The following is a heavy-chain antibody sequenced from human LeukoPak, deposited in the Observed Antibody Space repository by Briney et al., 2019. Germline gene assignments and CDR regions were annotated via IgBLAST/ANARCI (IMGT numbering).Heavy chain of an antibody. D-gene: IGHD3-22*01. CDR2: INLSGST. CDR3: ARVAGALSKVVVSPRYYYYGMDV. J-gene: IGHJ6*02. V-gene: IGHV4-34*01. Sequence: SETLSLTCTVSGGSISSYYWSWIRQPPGKGLEWIGEINLSGSTNYNPSLKSRVTISVDTSKNQFSLKLSSVTAADTAVYYCARVAGALSKVVVSPRYYYYGMDVWGQGTTVTVSS. CDR1: GGSISSYY.